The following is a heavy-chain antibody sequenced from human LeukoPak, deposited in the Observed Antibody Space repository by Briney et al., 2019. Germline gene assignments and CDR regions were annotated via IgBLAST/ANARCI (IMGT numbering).Heavy chain of an antibody. Sequence: SQTLSLTCAISGDSVSSNSAAWNWIRQSPSRGLEWLGRTYYRSKWYNDYAVSVKSRITINPDTSKNQFSLQVNSVTPEDTAVYYCARERGRHLKPAGDFDYWGQGTLVTVSS. V-gene: IGHV6-1*01. J-gene: IGHJ4*02. CDR3: ARERGRHLKPAGDFDY. CDR1: GDSVSSNSAA. CDR2: TYYRSKWYN. D-gene: IGHD1-14*01.